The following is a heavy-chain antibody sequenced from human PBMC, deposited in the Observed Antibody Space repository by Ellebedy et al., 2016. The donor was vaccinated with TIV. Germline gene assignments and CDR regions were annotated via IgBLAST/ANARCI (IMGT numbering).Heavy chain of an antibody. CDR2: ISYDGSNK. V-gene: IGHV3-30-3*01. D-gene: IGHD2-21*02. CDR3: AKDTGAYCGGDCPFYFDY. Sequence: GESLKISCAASGFTFSSYAMHWVRQAPGKGLEWVAVISYDGSNKYYADSVKGRFTISRDNSKNTLYLQMNSLRAEDTAVYYCAKDTGAYCGGDCPFYFDYWGQGTLVTVSS. J-gene: IGHJ4*02. CDR1: GFTFSSYA.